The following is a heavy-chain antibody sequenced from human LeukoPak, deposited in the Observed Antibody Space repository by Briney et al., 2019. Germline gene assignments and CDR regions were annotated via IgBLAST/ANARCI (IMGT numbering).Heavy chain of an antibody. Sequence: GGSLRLSCAASGFTFSSYGMHWVRQAPGKGLEWVAVISYDGSTKYYGDSVKGRFTISRDNSKNTLYLQMNSLRPDDTAVYSCAKAYGVAGEVNWFDPWGQGTLVTVSS. CDR1: GFTFSSYG. V-gene: IGHV3-30*18. CDR3: AKAYGVAGEVNWFDP. D-gene: IGHD6-19*01. CDR2: ISYDGSTK. J-gene: IGHJ5*02.